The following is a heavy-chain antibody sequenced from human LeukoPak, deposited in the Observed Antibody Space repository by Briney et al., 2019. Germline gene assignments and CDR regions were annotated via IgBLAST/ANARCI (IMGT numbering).Heavy chain of an antibody. Sequence: PGGSLRLSCAASGFTFSTYTMNWVRQAPGKGLEWVSSISSSSSYIYYADSVKGRSTISRDNAKNSLYLQMNSLRAEDTAVYYCARDALAAGYRLEWYYFDYWGQGTLVTVSS. J-gene: IGHJ4*02. CDR1: GFTFSTYT. CDR2: ISSSSSYI. V-gene: IGHV3-21*01. D-gene: IGHD2-2*01. CDR3: ARDALAAGYRLEWYYFDY.